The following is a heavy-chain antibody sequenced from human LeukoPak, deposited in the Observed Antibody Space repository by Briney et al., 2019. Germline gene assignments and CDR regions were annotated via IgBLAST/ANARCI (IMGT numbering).Heavy chain of an antibody. J-gene: IGHJ4*02. CDR1: GFTFSSYW. CDR3: ARVPGSGSYYNLHYFDY. Sequence: GGSLRLSCAASGFTFSSYWMNWVRQAPGKGLEWVANIKQDGSEKYYVDSVKGRFTISRDNAKNSLYLQMNSLRAEDTAVYYCARVPGSGSYYNLHYFDYWGQGTLVTVSS. V-gene: IGHV3-7*01. CDR2: IKQDGSEK. D-gene: IGHD3-10*01.